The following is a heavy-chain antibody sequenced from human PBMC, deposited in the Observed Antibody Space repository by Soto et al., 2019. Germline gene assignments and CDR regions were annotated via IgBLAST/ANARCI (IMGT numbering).Heavy chain of an antibody. CDR1: GGSISSSSYY. Sequence: QLQLQESGPRLVKPSETLSLTCTVSGGSISSSSYYWGWIRQPPGKGLEWIGSIYYSGSTYYNPSLKSRVTLSVDTATIQLLLRLSSVTAADTAVYYGAIRTTNLGLGSFPRDNGFDPWGQGTLVTGSS. D-gene: IGHD3-16*01. CDR3: AIRTTNLGLGSFPRDNGFDP. CDR2: IYYSGST. J-gene: IGHJ5*02. V-gene: IGHV4-39*01.